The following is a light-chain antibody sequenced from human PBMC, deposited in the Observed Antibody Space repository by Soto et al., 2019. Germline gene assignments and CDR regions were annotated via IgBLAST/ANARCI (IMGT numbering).Light chain of an antibody. Sequence: QSVLTQPASVSGSPGQSITISCTGTSSDIGAYNFVSWYQQHPGKAPKLMLYDVNIRPSGVSNRCSGSKSGNTASLTISGLQAEDEADDYCTSWTTSTTMIFGGGTKVTVL. CDR2: DVN. CDR1: SSDIGAYNF. CDR3: TSWTTSTTMI. J-gene: IGLJ2*01. V-gene: IGLV2-14*03.